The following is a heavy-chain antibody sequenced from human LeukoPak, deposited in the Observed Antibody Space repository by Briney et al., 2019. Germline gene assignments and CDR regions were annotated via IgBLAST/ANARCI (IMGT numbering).Heavy chain of an antibody. D-gene: IGHD1-26*01. CDR2: ISSSGSTI. V-gene: IGHV3-48*03. CDR1: GFTFSSYE. J-gene: IGHJ4*02. Sequence: GGSLRPSCAASGFTFSSYETNWVRQAPGKGLEWVSYISSSGSTIYYADSVKGRFTISRDNAKNSLYLQMNSLRAEDTAVYYCARWRWELLAFDYWGQGTLVTVSS. CDR3: ARWRWELLAFDY.